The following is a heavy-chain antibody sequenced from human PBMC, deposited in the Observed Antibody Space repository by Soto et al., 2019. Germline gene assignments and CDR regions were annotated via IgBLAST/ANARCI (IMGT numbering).Heavy chain of an antibody. Sequence: EVQLVESGGGLVKPGGSLRLSCAASGFTFSNYNMNWVRQAPEKGLEWVSSISSSSSYIYYADSVKGRFTISRDNAKNSLYLQMNSLRAEDTAVYYCARGSAEAGTAAIDHWGQGTLVTVSS. CDR2: ISSSSSYI. D-gene: IGHD6-19*01. J-gene: IGHJ4*02. V-gene: IGHV3-21*01. CDR3: ARGSAEAGTAAIDH. CDR1: GFTFSNYN.